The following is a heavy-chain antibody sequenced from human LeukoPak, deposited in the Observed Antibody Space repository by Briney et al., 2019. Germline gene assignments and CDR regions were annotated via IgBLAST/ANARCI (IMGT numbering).Heavy chain of an antibody. V-gene: IGHV3-48*01. CDR1: GFTVSSNY. D-gene: IGHD2-21*01. J-gene: IGHJ4*02. CDR3: ARGGCGKNCPTHYFDY. CDR2: IDRDNDPI. Sequence: PGGSLRLSCAVSGFTVSSNYMSWVRQAPGKGLEWLSYIDRDNDPIHYADSVKGRFIVSRDNAKNSVWLQMNSLSAEDTAVYYCARGGCGKNCPTHYFDYWGQGILVTVSP.